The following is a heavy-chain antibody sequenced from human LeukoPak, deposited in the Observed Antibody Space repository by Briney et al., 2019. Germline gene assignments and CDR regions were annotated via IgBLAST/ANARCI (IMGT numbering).Heavy chain of an antibody. CDR3: ASGVRCSSTSCFNGQYYYYYMDV. CDR1: GGSISSGSYY. Sequence: SQTLSLTCTVSGGSISSGSYYWSWIRQPAGKGLEWIGRIYTSGSTNYNPSLKSRVTISVDTSKSQFSLKLSSVTAADTAVYYCASGVRCSSTSCFNGQYYYYYMDVWGKGTTVTVSS. V-gene: IGHV4-61*02. D-gene: IGHD2-2*01. CDR2: IYTSGST. J-gene: IGHJ6*03.